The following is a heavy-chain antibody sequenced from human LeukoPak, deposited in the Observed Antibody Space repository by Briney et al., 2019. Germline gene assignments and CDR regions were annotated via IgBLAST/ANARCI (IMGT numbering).Heavy chain of an antibody. J-gene: IGHJ4*02. D-gene: IGHD2-15*01. V-gene: IGHV3-33*01. CDR2: IWYDGSNK. CDR3: ARDRGVVAATPLDY. CDR1: GFTFSSYG. Sequence: PGGSLRLSCAASGFTFSSYGMHWVRQAPGKGLEWVAVIWYDGSNKYYADSVKGRFTISRDNSKNTLYLQMNSLRAEDTAVYYCARDRGVVAATPLDYWGQGTLVTVSS.